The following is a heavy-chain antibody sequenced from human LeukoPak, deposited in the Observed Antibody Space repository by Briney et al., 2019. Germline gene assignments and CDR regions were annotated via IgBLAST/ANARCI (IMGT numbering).Heavy chain of an antibody. J-gene: IGHJ3*02. CDR1: GFTFSSYS. Sequence: PGGSLRLSCAASGFTFSSYSVNWVRQAPGKGLEWVSYISSSSSTIYYADSVKGRFTISRDNAKNSLYLQMNSLRAEDTAVYYCARPRGAHDAFDIWGQGTMVTASS. CDR3: ARPRGAHDAFDI. V-gene: IGHV3-48*01. D-gene: IGHD1-26*01. CDR2: ISSSSSTI.